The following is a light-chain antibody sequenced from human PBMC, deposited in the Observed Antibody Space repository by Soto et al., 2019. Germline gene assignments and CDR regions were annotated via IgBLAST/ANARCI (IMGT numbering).Light chain of an antibody. CDR1: QSVSSSY. CDR3: QQYNNWPPSWT. V-gene: IGKV3-15*01. CDR2: YAP. J-gene: IGKJ1*01. Sequence: EIVLTQSPTTLSLSPGGRATLSCIASQSVSSSYLDWSQQEPGPATXLLLYYAPTRDTGVPARLSGSGSGTDFTLTISSLQSEDFAVYYCQQYNNWPPSWTFGQGTKVDIK.